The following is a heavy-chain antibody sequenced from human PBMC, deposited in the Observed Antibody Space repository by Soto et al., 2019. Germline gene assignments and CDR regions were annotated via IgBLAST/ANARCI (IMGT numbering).Heavy chain of an antibody. Sequence: SETLSLTCTVSGGSISSSSYYWGWIRQPPGKGLEWIGSIYYSGSTYYNPSLKSRVTISVDTYKNQFSLKLSSVTAADTAVYYCARAPPTYYYDSSGYYFDYWGQGTLVTVSS. CDR3: ARAPPTYYYDSSGYYFDY. CDR1: GGSISSSSYY. J-gene: IGHJ4*02. V-gene: IGHV4-39*07. CDR2: IYYSGST. D-gene: IGHD3-22*01.